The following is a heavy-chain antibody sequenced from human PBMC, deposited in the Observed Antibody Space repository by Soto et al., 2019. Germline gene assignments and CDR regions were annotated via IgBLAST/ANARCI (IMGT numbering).Heavy chain of an antibody. J-gene: IGHJ4*02. D-gene: IGHD3-22*01. CDR3: ARVYYDSSGLRPPTPLVCYFDY. Sequence: KPSETLSLTCAVYGGSFSGYYWSWIRQPPGKGLEWIGEINHSGSTNYNPSLKSRVTISVDTSKNQFSLKLSSVTAADTAVYYCARVYYDSSGLRPPTPLVCYFDYWGQGTLVTVSS. CDR2: INHSGST. V-gene: IGHV4-34*01. CDR1: GGSFSGYY.